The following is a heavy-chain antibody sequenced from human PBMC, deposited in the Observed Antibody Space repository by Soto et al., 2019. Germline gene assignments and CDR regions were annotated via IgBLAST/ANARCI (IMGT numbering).Heavy chain of an antibody. CDR2: ISSSATTI. D-gene: IGHD2-8*01. CDR1: GFTFSPYE. Sequence: GGSLRLSCAASGFTFSPYEMNWVRQAPGKGLEWISYISSSATTIHYADSVKGRFTISRDNAKKSLYLQMNSLRAEDTAVYYCVREAPCSNGVCLFDDWGQGTLVTVSS. J-gene: IGHJ4*02. V-gene: IGHV3-48*03. CDR3: VREAPCSNGVCLFDD.